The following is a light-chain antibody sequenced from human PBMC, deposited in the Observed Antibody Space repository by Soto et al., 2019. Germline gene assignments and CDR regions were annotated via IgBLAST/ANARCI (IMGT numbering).Light chain of an antibody. V-gene: IGLV2-8*01. CDR1: RYDVGGYNY. Sequence: QSALTQPPSASGSPGQSVTISCTGTRYDVGGYNYVSWYQQHPGKAPKVMIYEVSKRPSGVPDRFSGSKSGNTASLTISGLQAEDEADYYCISYTSSSTPWVFGGGTKVTVL. CDR2: EVS. CDR3: ISYTSSSTPWV. J-gene: IGLJ2*01.